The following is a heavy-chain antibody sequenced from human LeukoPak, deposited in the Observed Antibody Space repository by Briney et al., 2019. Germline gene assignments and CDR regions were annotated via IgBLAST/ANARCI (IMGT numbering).Heavy chain of an antibody. CDR3: ARLESEMATIRVYYFDY. Sequence: MSGESLKISCKGSEYSFTSYWIGWVRQMPGKGLEWMGIIYPGDSDTRYSPSFQGQVTISADKSISTAYLQWSSLKASDTAMYYCARLESEMATIRVYYFDYWGQGTLVTVSS. J-gene: IGHJ4*02. CDR2: IYPGDSDT. D-gene: IGHD5-24*01. CDR1: EYSFTSYW. V-gene: IGHV5-51*01.